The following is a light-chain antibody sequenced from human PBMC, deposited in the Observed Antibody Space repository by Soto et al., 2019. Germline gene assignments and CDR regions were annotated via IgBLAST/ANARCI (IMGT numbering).Light chain of an antibody. Sequence: DIQMTQSPSPLSASVGDRVTITGRASQSISSWLAWYQQKPGKAPKLLIYKASSLESGVPSGFSGSGSGTEFTLTISSLQPDDFATYYCQQYNSYSRTFGQGTKVDI. V-gene: IGKV1-5*03. CDR2: KAS. CDR1: QSISSW. J-gene: IGKJ1*01. CDR3: QQYNSYSRT.